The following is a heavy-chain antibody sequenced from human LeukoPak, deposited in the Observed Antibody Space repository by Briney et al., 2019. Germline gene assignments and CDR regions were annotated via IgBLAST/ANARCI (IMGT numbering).Heavy chain of an antibody. CDR2: ISSSSTNI. CDR3: ATAAAGGGKDWFDP. CDR1: GFTFSSYS. Sequence: SGGSLRLSCAASGFTFSSYSMNWVRQAPGKGLEWVSSISSSSTNIYYADSVKGRFTISRDNAKNSLYLQMNSLRAEDTAVYYCATAAAGGGKDWFDPWGQGTLVTVSS. J-gene: IGHJ5*02. V-gene: IGHV3-21*04. D-gene: IGHD6-13*01.